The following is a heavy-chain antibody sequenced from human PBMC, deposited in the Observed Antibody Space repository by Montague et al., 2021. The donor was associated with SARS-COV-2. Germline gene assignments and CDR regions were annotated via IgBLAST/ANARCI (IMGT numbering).Heavy chain of an antibody. CDR1: GASMSGSY. V-gene: IGHV4-59*01. CDR2: IYSSGST. Sequence: SETLSLTCTVSGASMSGSYWGWVRQPPGKGPEWIGNIYSSGSTHYNPSLKSRVTISVDTSKSQFSLRLTSVTAADTAVCYCVREGRSSAYAMDYWGQGTLVTVSS. CDR3: VREGRSSAYAMDY. J-gene: IGHJ4*02. D-gene: IGHD3-22*01.